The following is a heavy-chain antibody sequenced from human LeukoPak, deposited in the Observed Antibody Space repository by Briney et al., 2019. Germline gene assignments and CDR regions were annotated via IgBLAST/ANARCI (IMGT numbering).Heavy chain of an antibody. CDR3: ARPLAYCGGNCYRTFDI. V-gene: IGHV1-18*01. D-gene: IGHD2-21*01. J-gene: IGHJ3*02. CDR2: ISAYNGNT. CDR1: GYTFTSYG. Sequence: GASVKVSCKASGYTFTSYGISWVRQAPGQGLEWMGWISAYNGNTNYAQKLQGRVTMTTDTSTSTAYMELRSLRSDDTAVYYCARPLAYCGGNCYRTFDIWGQGTMVTVSS.